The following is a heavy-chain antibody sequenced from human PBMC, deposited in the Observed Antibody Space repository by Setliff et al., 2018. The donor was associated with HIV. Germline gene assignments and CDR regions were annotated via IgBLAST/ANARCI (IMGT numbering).Heavy chain of an antibody. D-gene: IGHD6-19*01. V-gene: IGHV1-3*01. CDR2: LTVATGTR. J-gene: IGHJ4*02. CDR3: ARERTTAGWETFDY. CDR1: GYIFTDYA. Sequence: VASVKVSCKASGYIFTDYAVHWVRQAPGQRPECMGWLTVATGTRKYSQNFQGRLTITSDTSAATVYMELSSLRSEDTAVYYCARERTTAGWETFDYWGQGTLVTVSS.